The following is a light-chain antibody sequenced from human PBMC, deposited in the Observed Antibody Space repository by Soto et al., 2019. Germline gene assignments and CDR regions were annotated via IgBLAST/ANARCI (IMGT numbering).Light chain of an antibody. Sequence: AIQLTQSPSSLSASVGDRVTITCRASQGVRSPLAWYQQKPGKAPKLLIFGASSLGTGVPSRFSASGSETEFTLTISSLQPEDCATYYGQHFNEFHLTFGGVTKVEIK. CDR1: QGVRSP. CDR2: GAS. J-gene: IGKJ4*02. V-gene: IGKV1D-13*01. CDR3: QHFNEFHLT.